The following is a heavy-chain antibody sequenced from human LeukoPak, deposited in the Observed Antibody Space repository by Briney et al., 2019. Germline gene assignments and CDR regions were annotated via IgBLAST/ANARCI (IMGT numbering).Heavy chain of an antibody. J-gene: IGHJ3*02. D-gene: IGHD3-22*01. V-gene: IGHV1-69*13. CDR3: ASGYYDSSGHSDAFDI. CDR1: GGTFSSYA. Sequence: SVKVSCKASGGTFSSYAISWVRQAPGQGLEWMGGIIPIFGTANYAQKFQGRVTITADESTSTAYLQWSSLKASDTAMYYCASGYYDSSGHSDAFDIWGQGTMVTVSS. CDR2: IIPIFGTA.